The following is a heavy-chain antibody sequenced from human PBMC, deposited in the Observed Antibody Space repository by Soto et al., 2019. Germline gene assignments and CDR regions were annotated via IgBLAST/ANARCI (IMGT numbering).Heavy chain of an antibody. D-gene: IGHD3-22*01. CDR3: ATPGRGYFYYYGVDV. CDR2: FDPDYRET. CDR1: GHTLSELP. V-gene: IGHV1-24*01. Sequence: ASVKVSFKVSGHTLSELPIHWLRQPPGKGLEWMGGFDPDYRETVYAQKFQGRVTMTEDTSTDTAYMELSSLRSEDTAVYFCATPGRGYFYYYGVDVWGQGTTVTVSS. J-gene: IGHJ6*02.